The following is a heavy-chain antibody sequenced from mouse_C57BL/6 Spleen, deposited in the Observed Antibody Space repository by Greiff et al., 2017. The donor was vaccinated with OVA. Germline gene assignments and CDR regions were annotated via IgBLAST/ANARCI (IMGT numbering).Heavy chain of an antibody. CDR3: ARRREYYAMDY. J-gene: IGHJ4*01. V-gene: IGHV1-26*01. Sequence: VQLQQSGPELVKPGASVKISCKASGYTFTDYYMNWVKQSPGKSLEWIGDINPNNGGTSYNQKFKGKATLTVDKSSSTAYMELRSLTSEDSAVYYCARRREYYAMDYWGQGTSVTVSA. CDR1: GYTFTDYY. CDR2: INPNNGGT.